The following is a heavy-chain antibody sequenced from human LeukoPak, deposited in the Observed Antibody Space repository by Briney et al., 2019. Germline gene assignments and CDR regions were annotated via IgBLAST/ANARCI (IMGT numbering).Heavy chain of an antibody. J-gene: IGHJ4*02. CDR2: IYRDGTT. CDR1: GFTVSSSF. CDR3: ARDDRTVVPGTFDN. V-gene: IGHV3-53*01. D-gene: IGHD6-13*01. Sequence: PGGSLRLSCAASGFTVSSSFMSWVRQAPGTGLQWVSVIYRDGTTYYADSVRGRFTISRDNSKNTLYLQMNSLRVEDTAVYYCARDDRTVVPGTFDNWGQGTLGTVSS.